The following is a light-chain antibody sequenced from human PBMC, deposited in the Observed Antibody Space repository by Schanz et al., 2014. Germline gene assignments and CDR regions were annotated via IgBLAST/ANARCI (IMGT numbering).Light chain of an antibody. J-gene: IGKJ1*01. CDR1: QSVSTY. Sequence: EIVMTQSPVTLSVSPGERATLSCRASQSVSTYLAWYQQKPGQAPRLLIYGASTRATGILARFSGSGSGTEFTLTISSLQSEDFAVYYCQQCISWPWTFGQGTKVEIK. V-gene: IGKV3-15*01. CDR3: QQCISWPWT. CDR2: GAS.